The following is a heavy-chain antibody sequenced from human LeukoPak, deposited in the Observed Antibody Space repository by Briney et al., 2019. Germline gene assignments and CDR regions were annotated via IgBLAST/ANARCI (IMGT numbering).Heavy chain of an antibody. J-gene: IGHJ4*02. Sequence: PGGSLRLSCAASGFTFSSYAMHWVRQAPGKGLEWVAVTSSDGNIKYYADSVKGRFTISRDNSKNTLYLQMNSLRGEDTGVYYCARDPVPATARHFDYWGQGTLVTVSS. CDR1: GFTFSSYA. D-gene: IGHD1-1*01. CDR3: ARDPVPATARHFDY. CDR2: TSSDGNIK. V-gene: IGHV3-30-3*01.